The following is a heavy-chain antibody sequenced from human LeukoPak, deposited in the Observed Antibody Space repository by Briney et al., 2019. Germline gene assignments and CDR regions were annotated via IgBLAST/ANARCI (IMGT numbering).Heavy chain of an antibody. V-gene: IGHV3-21*04. CDR2: ISSSSSYI. CDR3: AKGFVGSGWYRGYYFDY. D-gene: IGHD6-19*01. Sequence: PGGSLRLSCAASGFTFSSYSMNWVRQAPGKGLEWVSSISSSSSYIYYADSVKGRFTISRDNSKNSLYLQMNSLRTEDTALYYCAKGFVGSGWYRGYYFDYWGQGTLVTVSS. J-gene: IGHJ4*02. CDR1: GFTFSSYS.